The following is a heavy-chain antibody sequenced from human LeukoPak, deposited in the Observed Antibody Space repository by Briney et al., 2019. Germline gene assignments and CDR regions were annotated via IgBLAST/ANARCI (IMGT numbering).Heavy chain of an antibody. CDR3: AIDSSGYYDGYYYGMDV. CDR2: ISGGGGST. CDR1: GFTFSSYA. J-gene: IGHJ6*02. V-gene: IGHV3-23*01. D-gene: IGHD3-22*01. Sequence: GGSLRLSCAASGFTFSSYAMSWVRQAPGKGLEWVSAISGGGGSTYYADSVKGRFTISRDNSKNTLYLQMNSLRAEDTAVYYCAIDSSGYYDGYYYGMDVWGQGTTVTVSS.